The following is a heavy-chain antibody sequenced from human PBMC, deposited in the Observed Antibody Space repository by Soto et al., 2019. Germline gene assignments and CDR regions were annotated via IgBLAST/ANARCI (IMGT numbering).Heavy chain of an antibody. CDR2: ISYDGSNK. V-gene: IGHV3-30*18. CDR3: AKDGQKDGFWSGYYIPLYYYYYGMDV. Sequence: GGSLRLSCAASGFTFSSYGMHWVRQAPGKGLEWVAVISYDGSNKYYADSVKGRFTISRDNSKNTLYLQMNSLRAEDTAVYYCAKDGQKDGFWSGYYIPLYYYYYGMDVWGQGTTVTVSS. D-gene: IGHD3-3*01. J-gene: IGHJ6*02. CDR1: GFTFSSYG.